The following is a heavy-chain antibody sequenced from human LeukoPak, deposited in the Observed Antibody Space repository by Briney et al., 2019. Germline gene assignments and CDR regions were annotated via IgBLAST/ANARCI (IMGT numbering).Heavy chain of an antibody. D-gene: IGHD6-25*01. V-gene: IGHV5-51*01. CDR2: IYPADSDT. Sequence: GESLKISCRGSGYTFTNYWIAWVRQMPGKGLEWMGIIYPADSDTRYSPSFQGQVTISADKSISTAYLQWSSLKASDTAMYYCARGRGPFDAFDIWGQGTMVTVSS. CDR1: GYTFTNYW. CDR3: ARGRGPFDAFDI. J-gene: IGHJ3*02.